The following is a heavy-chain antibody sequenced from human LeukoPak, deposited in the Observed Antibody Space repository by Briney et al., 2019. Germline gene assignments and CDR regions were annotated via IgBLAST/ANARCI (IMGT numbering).Heavy chain of an antibody. J-gene: IGHJ4*02. CDR1: GFTLSSNW. CDR2: FYSDGSRT. Sequence: GGSLRLSCAGSGFTLSSNWMHRVRQAPGKGLVWVSRFYSDGSRTNYADSVKGRFTISRDNAKNTLHLQMNSLRAEDTAVYYCARGARGSGTASDYWGQGTLVTVSS. CDR3: ARGARGSGTASDY. V-gene: IGHV3-74*01. D-gene: IGHD3-10*01.